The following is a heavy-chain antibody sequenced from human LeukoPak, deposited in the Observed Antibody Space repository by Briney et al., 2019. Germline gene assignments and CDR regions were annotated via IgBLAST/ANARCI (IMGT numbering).Heavy chain of an antibody. V-gene: IGHV3-7*02. CDR3: ARTGYSSGSIDY. CDR1: GLTFSNYW. Sequence: GGSLRLFCAASGLTFSNYWMSWVRQAPGKGLEWVANIKPDGGETYYVDSLKGRFTISRDNAKNSLFLQMNSLRAEDTAVYYCARTGYSSGSIDYWGQGTLVTVSS. D-gene: IGHD6-19*01. J-gene: IGHJ4*02. CDR2: IKPDGGET.